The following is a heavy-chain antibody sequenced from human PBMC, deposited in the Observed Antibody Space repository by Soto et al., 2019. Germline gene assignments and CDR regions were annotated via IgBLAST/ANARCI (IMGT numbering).Heavy chain of an antibody. Sequence: QVQLVQSGAEVKKPGASVKVSCKASGYTFTSYGISWVRQAPGQGLEWVGWISAYNGNTNYAQKLQGRITTTTDTSTRPAYMEMRSLRSDDTAVSYCARDMYGDPGYWGQGTLDTVSS. CDR1: GYTFTSYG. J-gene: IGHJ4*02. V-gene: IGHV1-18*01. CDR3: ARDMYGDPGY. D-gene: IGHD4-17*01. CDR2: ISAYNGNT.